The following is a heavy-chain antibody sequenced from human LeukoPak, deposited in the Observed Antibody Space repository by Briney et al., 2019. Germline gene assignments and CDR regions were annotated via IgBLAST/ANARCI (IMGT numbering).Heavy chain of an antibody. V-gene: IGHV1-69*04. D-gene: IGHD3-22*01. CDR2: IIPILGIA. CDR1: GGTFSSYA. Sequence: SVKVSCKASGGTFSSYAISWVRQAPGQGLEWMGRIIPILGIANYAQKFQGRVTITADRSTSTAYMELSSLRSEDMAVYYCAREVKTYYDSSGYLTPFDYWGQGTLVTVSS. J-gene: IGHJ4*02. CDR3: AREVKTYYDSSGYLTPFDY.